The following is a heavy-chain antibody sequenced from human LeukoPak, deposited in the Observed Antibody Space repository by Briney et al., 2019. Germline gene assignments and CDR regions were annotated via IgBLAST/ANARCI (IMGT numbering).Heavy chain of an antibody. J-gene: IGHJ4*01. D-gene: IGHD3-3*01. CDR1: GGSISSSSYY. CDR2: IYYSGST. CDR3: ARDRPLSVWGDFWSGYYLYYFDY. Sequence: PSETLSLTCTVSGGSISSSSYYWGWIRQPPGKGLEWIGSIYYSGSTYYNPSLKSRVTISVDTSKNQFSLKLSSVTAADTAVYYCARDRPLSVWGDFWSGYYLYYFDYWGQGTLVTVSS. V-gene: IGHV4-39*07.